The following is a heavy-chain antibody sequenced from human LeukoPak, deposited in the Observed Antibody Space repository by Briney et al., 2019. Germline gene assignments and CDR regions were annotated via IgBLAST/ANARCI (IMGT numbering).Heavy chain of an antibody. J-gene: IGHJ5*02. CDR2: IYYSGST. CDR3: ARQEIFGPLCWFDP. CDR1: GGSISSGGYY. V-gene: IGHV4-61*08. D-gene: IGHD3-3*01. Sequence: PSETLSLTCTVSGGSISSGGYYWSWIRQHPGKGLEWIGYIYYSGSTNYNPSLKSRVTISVDTSKNQFSLKLSSVTAADTAVYYCARQEIFGPLCWFDPWGRGTLVTVSS.